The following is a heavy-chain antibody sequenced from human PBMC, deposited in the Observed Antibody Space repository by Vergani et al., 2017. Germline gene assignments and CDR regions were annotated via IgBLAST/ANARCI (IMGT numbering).Heavy chain of an antibody. CDR1: GFTFSNAW. Sequence: VQLVESGGGVVQPGGSLRLSCAASGFTFSNAWMSWVRQAPGKGLEWVGRIKSKTDGGTTDYAAPVKGRFTISRDNSKNTLYLQMNSLRAEDTAVYYCASQNTYGAGAGYFDYWGQGTLVTVSS. J-gene: IGHJ4*02. V-gene: IGHV3-15*01. CDR2: IKSKTDGGTT. CDR3: ASQNTYGAGAGYFDY. D-gene: IGHD4-17*01.